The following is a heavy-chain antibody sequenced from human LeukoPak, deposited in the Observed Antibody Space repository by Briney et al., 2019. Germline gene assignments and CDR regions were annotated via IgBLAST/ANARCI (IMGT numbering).Heavy chain of an antibody. Sequence: GGSVRLSCAASGFTFSSYAMHWLRQAPGKGLEWVAVISYDGSNKYYADSVKGRFTISRDNSKNTLYLQMNSLRAEDTAVYYCARDGGSPGFDYWGQGTLVTVSS. D-gene: IGHD1-26*01. CDR2: ISYDGSNK. CDR1: GFTFSSYA. V-gene: IGHV3-30-3*01. CDR3: ARDGGSPGFDY. J-gene: IGHJ4*02.